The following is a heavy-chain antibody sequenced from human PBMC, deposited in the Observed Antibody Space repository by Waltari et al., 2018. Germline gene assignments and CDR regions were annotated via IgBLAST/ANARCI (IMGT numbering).Heavy chain of an antibody. CDR2: IIPIFGTA. CDR3: ARDWDSYPYYYYGMDV. Sequence: QVQPVQSGAEVKKPGSSVTVSCKASGGTFSSYAISWFRPAPGQGLEWMGGIIPIFGTANYAQKFQGRVTITTDESTSTAYMELSSLRSEDTAVYYCARDWDSYPYYYYGMDVWGQGTTVTVSS. D-gene: IGHD1-26*01. V-gene: IGHV1-69*05. J-gene: IGHJ6*02. CDR1: GGTFSSYA.